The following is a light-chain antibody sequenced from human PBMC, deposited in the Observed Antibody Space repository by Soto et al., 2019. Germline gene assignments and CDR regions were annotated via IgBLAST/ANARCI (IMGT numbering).Light chain of an antibody. V-gene: IGLV3-1*01. J-gene: IGLJ2*01. CDR1: KLGDRY. CDR2: QDS. CDR3: QAWDTSSDVV. Sequence: SYELTQPPSVSVSPGQTATITCSADKLGDRYTSWYQQKPGQSPVLVIHQDSKRPSGIPERFSGSNSGNTATLTIGGTLAMDEADYYCQAWDTSSDVVFGGGTKVTVL.